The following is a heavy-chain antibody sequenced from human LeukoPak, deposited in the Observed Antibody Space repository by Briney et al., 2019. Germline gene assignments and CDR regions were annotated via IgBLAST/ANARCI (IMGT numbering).Heavy chain of an antibody. D-gene: IGHD3-22*01. J-gene: IGHJ4*02. CDR2: IYYSGST. V-gene: IGHV4-59*01. Sequence: SETLSLTCTVSGGSISSYYWSWIRQPAGKGLEWIGYIYYSGSTNYNPSLKSRVTISVDTSKNQFSLKLSSVTAADTAVYYCARWDSSGYRDFDYWGQGTLVTVSP. CDR3: ARWDSSGYRDFDY. CDR1: GGSISSYY.